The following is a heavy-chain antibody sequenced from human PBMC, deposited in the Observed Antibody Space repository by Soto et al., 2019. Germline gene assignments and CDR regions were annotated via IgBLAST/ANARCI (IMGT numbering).Heavy chain of an antibody. Sequence: QVQLVQSGAEVQKPESSVKVSCKASGGIFSTYAISWLRQAPGQGLEWMGGIIPLFGTPNYAQRFQGRVTITADESTSTAYMELSRLRYEDTAVYYCARDRDDYGSGNYYNRIDFWGQGTLVTVSS. CDR2: IIPLFGTP. J-gene: IGHJ4*02. CDR1: GGIFSTYA. V-gene: IGHV1-69*01. CDR3: ARDRDDYGSGNYYNRIDF. D-gene: IGHD3-10*01.